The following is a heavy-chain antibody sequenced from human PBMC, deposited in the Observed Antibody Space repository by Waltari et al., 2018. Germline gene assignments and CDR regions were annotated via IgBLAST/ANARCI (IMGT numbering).Heavy chain of an antibody. V-gene: IGHV1-69*10. CDR2: IIPILGKA. D-gene: IGHD3-10*01. CDR3: AGGKFLEKWFRVWYMDV. J-gene: IGHJ6*03. Sequence: QVQLVQSGAEVKKPGSSVKVSCKASGGTFSSYAISWVRQAPGQGLEWMGGIIPILGKANYAQKFQGRVTITADKSTSTAYMELSSLRSEDTAVYYGAGGKFLEKWFRVWYMDVWGKGTTVTVSS. CDR1: GGTFSSYA.